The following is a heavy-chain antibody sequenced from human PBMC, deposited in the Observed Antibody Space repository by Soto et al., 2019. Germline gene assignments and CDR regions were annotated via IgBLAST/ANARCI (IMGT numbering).Heavy chain of an antibody. CDR3: ATMRWLAPAHYGMDV. V-gene: IGHV1-18*01. J-gene: IGHJ6*02. CDR2: ISAYNGNT. D-gene: IGHD6-19*01. CDR1: GYTFTSYG. Sequence: ASVKVSCKASGYTFTSYGISWVRQAPGQGLEWMGWISAYNGNTNYAQKLQGRVTMTTDTSTSTAYMELRSLRSDDTAVYYCATMRWLAPAHYGMDVWGQGTTVTVSS.